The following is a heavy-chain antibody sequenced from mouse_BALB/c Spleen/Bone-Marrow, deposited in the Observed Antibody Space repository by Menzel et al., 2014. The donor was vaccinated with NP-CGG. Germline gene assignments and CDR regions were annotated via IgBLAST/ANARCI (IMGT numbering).Heavy chain of an antibody. CDR2: IRNKDNGYTT. J-gene: IGHJ2*01. CDR3: ARDYLYYFDY. V-gene: IGHV7-3*02. D-gene: IGHD2-1*01. CDR1: GFTFTDHY. Sequence: VQLKESGGGLVQPGGLLRLSCATSGFTFTDHYMSWVRQPPGKALEWLGFIRNKDNGYTTEYSASVKGRFTISRDNSQSIVYLQMNTLRAEDSATYYCARDYLYYFDYWGQGTTLTVSS.